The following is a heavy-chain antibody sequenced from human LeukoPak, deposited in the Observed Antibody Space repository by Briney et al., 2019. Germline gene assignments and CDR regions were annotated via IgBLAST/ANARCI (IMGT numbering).Heavy chain of an antibody. V-gene: IGHV3-30*04. Sequence: GGSLRPSCAASGFTFSSYAMHWVRQAPGKGLEWVAVISYDGSNKYYADSVKGRFTISRDNSKNTLCLQMNSLRAEDTAVYYCARDNPPKITMVRGSFPGYWGQGTLVTVSS. J-gene: IGHJ4*02. D-gene: IGHD3-10*01. CDR2: ISYDGSNK. CDR3: ARDNPPKITMVRGSFPGY. CDR1: GFTFSSYA.